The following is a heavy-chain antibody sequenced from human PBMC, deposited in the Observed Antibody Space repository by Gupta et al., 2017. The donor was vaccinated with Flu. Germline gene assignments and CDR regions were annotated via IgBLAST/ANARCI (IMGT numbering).Heavy chain of an antibody. CDR3: ARGVINHYYYYYGMDV. D-gene: IGHD3-10*01. J-gene: IGHJ6*02. CDR1: GFTFDDYG. CDR2: INWNGGST. V-gene: IGHV3-20*01. Sequence: EVQLVESGGGVVRPGGSLSLSCAASGFTFDDYGMSWVRQAPGKGLEWVSGINWNGGSTGYADSVKGRFTISRDNAKNSLYLQMNSLRAEDTALYHCARGVINHYYYYYGMDVWGQGTTVTVSS.